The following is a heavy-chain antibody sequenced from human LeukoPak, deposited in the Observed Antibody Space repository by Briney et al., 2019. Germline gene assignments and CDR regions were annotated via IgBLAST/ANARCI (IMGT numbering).Heavy chain of an antibody. CDR2: ISGDGDIT. Sequence: VGTLRLSCAASGVTFSNSGIAWVRQAPGEGLQWGSFISGDGDITYSADSVKGRFTISRDNSKNTLYLQLTNLRADDTAIYYCAKRSSTVMIYYYYYMDVWGKGTTVTISS. CDR1: GVTFSNSG. J-gene: IGHJ6*03. D-gene: IGHD4-17*01. CDR3: AKRSSTVMIYYYYYMDV. V-gene: IGHV3-23*01.